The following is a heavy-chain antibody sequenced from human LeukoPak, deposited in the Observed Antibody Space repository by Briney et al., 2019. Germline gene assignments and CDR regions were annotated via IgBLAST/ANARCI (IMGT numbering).Heavy chain of an antibody. J-gene: IGHJ6*03. CDR3: ARFYDILTGRPSCYYYYMDV. Sequence: GASVKVSCKASGYTFTSYGISWVRQAPGQGLEWMGWISVYNGNTNYAQKLQGRVTMTTDTSTSTAYMELRSLRSDDTAVYYCARFYDILTGRPSCYYYYMDVWGKGTTVTISS. D-gene: IGHD3-9*01. CDR2: ISVYNGNT. CDR1: GYTFTSYG. V-gene: IGHV1-18*01.